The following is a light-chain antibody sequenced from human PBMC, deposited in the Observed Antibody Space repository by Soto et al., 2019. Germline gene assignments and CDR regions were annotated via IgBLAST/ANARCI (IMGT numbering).Light chain of an antibody. V-gene: IGKV1-39*01. CDR1: QSISSS. J-gene: IGKJ2*01. CDR2: GAS. Sequence: DIQMTQSPSSLSASVGDTVTITCRASQSISSSVNWYQQTPGKAPRLLIFGASVLQSGVPSRFRGAGSGTHFSLTISSLQPEDFASYYCQQSSSAPYTFGQGTRLEIK. CDR3: QQSSSAPYT.